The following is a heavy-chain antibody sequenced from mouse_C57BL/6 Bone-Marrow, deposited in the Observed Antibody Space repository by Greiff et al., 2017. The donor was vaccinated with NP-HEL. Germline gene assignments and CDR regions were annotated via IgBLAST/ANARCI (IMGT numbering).Heavy chain of an antibody. CDR3: AREAYGPDYDAMDY. CDR2: INYDGSST. CDR1: GFTFSDYY. V-gene: IGHV5-16*01. J-gene: IGHJ4*01. Sequence: EVKVVESEGGLVQPGSSMKLSCTASGFTFSDYYMAWVRQVPEQGLEWVANINYDGSSTYYLDSFKSRFIISRDNTKNILYLQMSSLMSEDTSAYYCAREAYGPDYDAMDYWGQGTSVTVSS. D-gene: IGHD1-1*01.